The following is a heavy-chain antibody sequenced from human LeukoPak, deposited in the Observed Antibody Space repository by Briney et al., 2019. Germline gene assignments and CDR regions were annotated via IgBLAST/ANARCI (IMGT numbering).Heavy chain of an antibody. CDR2: INTNTGNP. CDR1: GYTFTTYA. V-gene: IGHV7-4-1*02. Sequence: GASMKVSCKASGYTFTTYAMNWVRQATGQGLEWMGWINTNTGNPTYAQGFTGRFVFSLDTSVSTAYLQISSLKADDTAVYYCARANLWFGELGWIDPWGQGTQVTVSS. J-gene: IGHJ5*02. D-gene: IGHD3-10*01. CDR3: ARANLWFGELGWIDP.